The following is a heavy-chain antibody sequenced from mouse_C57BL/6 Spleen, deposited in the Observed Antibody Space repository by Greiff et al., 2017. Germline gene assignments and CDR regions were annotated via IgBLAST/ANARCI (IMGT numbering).Heavy chain of an antibody. J-gene: IGHJ2*01. CDR2: IHPSDSYT. Sequence: VQLQQPGAELVKPGASVKVSCKASGYTFTSYWMHWVKQRPGQGLEWIGRIHPSDSYTNYNQKFKGKATLTVDKSTSTPYMQLSSLTSEDSAVYYSAKEDYGSCYDCFDYWGQGTTLTVSS. D-gene: IGHD1-1*01. V-gene: IGHV1-74*01. CDR3: AKEDYGSCYDCFDY. CDR1: GYTFTSYW.